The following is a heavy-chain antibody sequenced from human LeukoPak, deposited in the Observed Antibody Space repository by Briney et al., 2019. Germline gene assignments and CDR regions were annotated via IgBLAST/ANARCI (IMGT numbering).Heavy chain of an antibody. J-gene: IGHJ4*02. Sequence: GGSLRLSCAASGFTFSSYGMHWVRQAPGKGLEWVAFIRYDGSNKYYADSVKGQFTISRDNSKNTLYLQMNSLRAEDTAVYYCAKDSQYQLLIGYWGQGTLVTVSS. CDR1: GFTFSSYG. V-gene: IGHV3-30*02. CDR3: AKDSQYQLLIGY. D-gene: IGHD2-2*01. CDR2: IRYDGSNK.